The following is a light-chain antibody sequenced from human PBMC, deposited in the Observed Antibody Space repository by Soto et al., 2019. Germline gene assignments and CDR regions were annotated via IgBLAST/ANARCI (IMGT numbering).Light chain of an antibody. CDR2: KAS. V-gene: IGKV1-5*03. Sequence: DIQMTQSPSTLSACVGDRVTITCRASQSISSWLAWYQQKPGKAPKLLIYKASTLESGVPSRFSGSGSGTEFALTISSLQPDDFATYYCQQYNSYSPTWTFGQGTKVDIK. CDR1: QSISSW. CDR3: QQYNSYSPTWT. J-gene: IGKJ1*01.